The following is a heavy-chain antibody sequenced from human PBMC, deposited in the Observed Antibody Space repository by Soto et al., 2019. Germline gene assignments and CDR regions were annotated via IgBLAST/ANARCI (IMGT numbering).Heavy chain of an antibody. V-gene: IGHV3-7*03. Sequence: GGSLRLSCAASGFTFSSYWMSWVRQAPGKGLEWVANIKQDGSEKYYVDSVKGRFTISRDNAKNSLYLQMNSLRAEDTAVYYCARDPPKYGSGGSCYYYYGMDVWGQGTTVTVSS. D-gene: IGHD2-15*01. CDR2: IKQDGSEK. J-gene: IGHJ6*02. CDR1: GFTFSSYW. CDR3: ARDPPKYGSGGSCYYYYGMDV.